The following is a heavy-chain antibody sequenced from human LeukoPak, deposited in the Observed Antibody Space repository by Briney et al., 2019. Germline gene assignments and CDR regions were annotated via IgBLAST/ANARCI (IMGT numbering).Heavy chain of an antibody. V-gene: IGHV1-8*01. CDR3: ARGRAARGWWFDP. CDR2: MNPNSGNT. Sequence: ASVTVSCTASGYTFTSYDINWVRQATGQGLEWMGWMNPNSGNTGYAQKFQGRVTMTRNTSISTAYMELSSLRSEDTAVYYCARGRAARGWWFDPWGQGTLVTVSS. CDR1: GYTFTSYD. D-gene: IGHD6-25*01. J-gene: IGHJ5*02.